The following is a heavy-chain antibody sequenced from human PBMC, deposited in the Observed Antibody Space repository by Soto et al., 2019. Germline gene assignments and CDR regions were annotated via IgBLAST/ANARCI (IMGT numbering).Heavy chain of an antibody. Sequence: SETLSLTCTVSGGSISSYYWSWIRQSPGKGLEWIGFIFYSGSTDYNPSLKSRLTISVDTSKNQFSLNLRSVTAADTAVYYCAIPHNGWGYIDYWGRGTLVTVSS. CDR3: AIPHNGWGYIDY. CDR1: GGSISSYY. D-gene: IGHD1-1*01. J-gene: IGHJ4*02. V-gene: IGHV4-59*01. CDR2: IFYSGST.